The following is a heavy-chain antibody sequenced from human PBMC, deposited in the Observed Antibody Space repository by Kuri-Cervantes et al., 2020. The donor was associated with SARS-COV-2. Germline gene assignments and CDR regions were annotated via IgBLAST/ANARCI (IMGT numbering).Heavy chain of an antibody. CDR2: IIPIFGTA. J-gene: IGHJ5*02. V-gene: IGHV1-69*13. CDR3: ARGGWVNCSGGSCYSFNWFDP. Sequence: SVKVSCKASGGTFSSYAISWVRQAPGQGLEWMGGIIPIFGTANYAQKFQGRVTITADESTSTAYMELSSLRSEDTAVYYCARGGWVNCSGGSCYSFNWFDPWGREPWSPSPQ. CDR1: GGTFSSYA. D-gene: IGHD2-15*01.